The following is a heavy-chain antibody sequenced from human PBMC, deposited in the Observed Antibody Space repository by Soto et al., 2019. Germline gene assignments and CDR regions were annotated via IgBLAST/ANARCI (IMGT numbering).Heavy chain of an antibody. J-gene: IGHJ5*02. Sequence: ASVKVSCKASGGSVTTYSISWVRQAPGQGLEWMGGIIPILGTTNYAQKFRGRVTISADESTSIVYMELRSLRSEDTAVYYCAREFIEYSSQTSWFDPWGQGTLVTVSS. V-gene: IGHV1-69*13. CDR1: GGSVTTYS. CDR2: IIPILGTT. CDR3: AREFIEYSSQTSWFDP. D-gene: IGHD3-22*01.